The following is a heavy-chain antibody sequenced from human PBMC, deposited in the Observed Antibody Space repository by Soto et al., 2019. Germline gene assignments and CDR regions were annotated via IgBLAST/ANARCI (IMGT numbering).Heavy chain of an antibody. CDR1: GDSIAHYY. D-gene: IGHD6-13*01. Sequence: QVQLQESGPGLANPSETLSLTCTVSGDSIAHYYWSWIRQPPGKRLEWIGYIYYTGSTTYNPSLESRVTMSIDTSRNQCSLKLRSVNAADTAIYYCAKYRRTEAEGFTLDYWGRGTLVTVSS. V-gene: IGHV4-59*01. J-gene: IGHJ4*01. CDR2: IYYTGST. CDR3: AKYRRTEAEGFTLDY.